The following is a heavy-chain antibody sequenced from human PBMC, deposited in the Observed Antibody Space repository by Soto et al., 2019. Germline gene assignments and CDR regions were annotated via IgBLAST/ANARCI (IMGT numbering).Heavy chain of an antibody. D-gene: IGHD6-19*01. Sequence: GASLKISCQGGGYDFTTFWIAWVRQMPGKGLEWMGIVYPGDSETRYSPSFQGQVTISADKSTNTAYLQWTSLKASDTAMYYCARRGTYSSGWDYWGQGALVTVSS. CDR1: GYDFTTFW. CDR2: VYPGDSET. J-gene: IGHJ4*02. V-gene: IGHV5-51*01. CDR3: ARRGTYSSGWDY.